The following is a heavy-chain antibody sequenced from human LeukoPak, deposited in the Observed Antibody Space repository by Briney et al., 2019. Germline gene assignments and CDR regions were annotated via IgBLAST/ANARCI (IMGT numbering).Heavy chain of an antibody. CDR1: GGSFSGYY. D-gene: IGHD3-10*01. CDR2: VNHSGST. Sequence: SETLSLTCAVYGGSFSGYYWSWVRQPPGKGLEWIGEVNHSGSTNYNPPLKSRVTISVDTSKNQFSLKLSSVTAADTAVYYCARLPRGWGQGTLVTVSS. CDR3: ARLPRG. J-gene: IGHJ4*02. V-gene: IGHV4-34*01.